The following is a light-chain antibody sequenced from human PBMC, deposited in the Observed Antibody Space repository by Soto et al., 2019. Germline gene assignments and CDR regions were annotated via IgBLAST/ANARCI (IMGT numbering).Light chain of an antibody. CDR2: GAS. Sequence: EIVLTQSPGTLSLSPGERATLSCRASQSVSSNYLAWYQQKPGQAPRLLIYGASSRATGIPDRFIGSGSGTAFSLTITRLEPEDFAVFYCQQYATSPLTFGQGTKVEIK. V-gene: IGKV3-20*01. J-gene: IGKJ1*01. CDR1: QSVSSNY. CDR3: QQYATSPLT.